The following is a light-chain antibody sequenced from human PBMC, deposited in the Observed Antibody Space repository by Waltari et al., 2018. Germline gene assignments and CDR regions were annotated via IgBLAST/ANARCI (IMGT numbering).Light chain of an antibody. Sequence: QSVLTQPPSVSGAPGQRVTISCTGRRSNIGAGYDVYWYQQLPGTAPKLLMHGNSNRPSGVPDRFSGSKSGTSASLAITVLQAEDEADYYCQSYDSSLSGIWVFGGGTKLTVL. J-gene: IGLJ3*02. CDR1: RSNIGAGYD. CDR3: QSYDSSLSGIWV. V-gene: IGLV1-40*01. CDR2: GNS.